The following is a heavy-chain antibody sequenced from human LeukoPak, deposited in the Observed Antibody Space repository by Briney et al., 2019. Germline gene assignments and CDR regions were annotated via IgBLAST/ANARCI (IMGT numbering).Heavy chain of an antibody. CDR3: AKSLNFGSGSPPDS. V-gene: IGHV3-23*01. D-gene: IGHD3-10*01. CDR1: WFPFSSYA. Sequence: GSLERSFSASWFPFSSYAISLGRPAPGKGLEWVSAIICSGDTTYYADSVKGRFTISRDNSKNTLYLEMNSLSAQDAAVYFCAKSLNFGSGSPPDSWGQGTLVTVSS. CDR2: IICSGDTT. J-gene: IGHJ4*02.